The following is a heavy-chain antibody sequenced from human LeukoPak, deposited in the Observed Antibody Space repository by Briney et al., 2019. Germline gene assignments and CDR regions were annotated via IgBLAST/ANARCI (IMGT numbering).Heavy chain of an antibody. CDR1: GFTFSSYD. Sequence: TGGSLRLSCAASGFTFSSYDMHWVRQATGKGLEWVSAIGTAGDTHYPGSVKGRFTISRENAKNSLYLQMNSLRAGDTAVYYCARGPAGYCSGGSCYFDYWGQGTLVTVSS. CDR3: ARGPAGYCSGGSCYFDY. J-gene: IGHJ4*02. D-gene: IGHD2-15*01. V-gene: IGHV3-13*01. CDR2: IGTAGDT.